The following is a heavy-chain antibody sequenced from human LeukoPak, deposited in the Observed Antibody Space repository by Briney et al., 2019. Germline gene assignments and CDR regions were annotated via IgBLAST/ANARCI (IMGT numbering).Heavy chain of an antibody. CDR1: GGSISSGNYF. CDR2: IYYSGST. J-gene: IGHJ4*02. CDR3: ARDDGYNINDY. Sequence: SETLSLTCTVSGGSISSGNYFWSWIRQPPGKGLEWIGYIYYSGSTYYKPSLKSRVTISVDTSKNQFSLKLSSVTAADTAVYYCARDDGYNINDYWGQGTLVTVSS. V-gene: IGHV4-30-4*02. D-gene: IGHD5-24*01.